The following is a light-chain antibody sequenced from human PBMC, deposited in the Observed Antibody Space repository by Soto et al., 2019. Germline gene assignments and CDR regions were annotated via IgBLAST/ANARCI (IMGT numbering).Light chain of an antibody. J-gene: IGLJ3*02. CDR3: QSYDSSLGGWV. Sequence: QSVLTQPPSVSETPGQRVTISCTGSSSNIGAVYGVHWYQHLPGTAPKLLIYGNNNRPSGVPDRFSGSKSGTSASLAITGLQAEDEADYYCQSYDSSLGGWVFGGGTKLTVL. V-gene: IGLV1-40*01. CDR1: SSNIGAVYG. CDR2: GNN.